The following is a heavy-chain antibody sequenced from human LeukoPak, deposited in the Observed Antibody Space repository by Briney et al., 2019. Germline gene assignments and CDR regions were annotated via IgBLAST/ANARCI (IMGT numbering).Heavy chain of an antibody. J-gene: IGHJ4*02. CDR1: GYTFTSCG. CDR3: ARGLAGYYDSSGYYYGYFDY. CDR2: ISAYNGNT. V-gene: IGHV1-18*01. Sequence: ASVKVSCKASGYTFTSCGISWVRQAPGQGLEWMGWISAYNGNTNYAQKLQGRVTMTTDTSTSTAYMELRSLRSDDTAVYYCARGLAGYYDSSGYYYGYFDYWGQGTQVTVSS. D-gene: IGHD3-22*01.